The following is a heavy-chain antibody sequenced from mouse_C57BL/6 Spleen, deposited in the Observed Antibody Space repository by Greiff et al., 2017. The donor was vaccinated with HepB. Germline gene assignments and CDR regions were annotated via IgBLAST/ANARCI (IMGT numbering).Heavy chain of an antibody. J-gene: IGHJ3*01. Sequence: QVQLQQSGAELVRPGASVTLSCKASGYTFTDYEMHWVKQTPVHGLEWIGAIDPETGGTAYNQKFKGKAILTADKSSSTAYMELRSLTSEDSAVYYCTRWGNYAWFAYWGQGTLVTVSA. CDR3: TRWGNYAWFAY. CDR2: IDPETGGT. V-gene: IGHV1-15*01. D-gene: IGHD2-1*01. CDR1: GYTFTDYE.